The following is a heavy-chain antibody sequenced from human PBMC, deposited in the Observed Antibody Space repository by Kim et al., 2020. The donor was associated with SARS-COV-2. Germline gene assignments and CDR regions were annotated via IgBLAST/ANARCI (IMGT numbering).Heavy chain of an antibody. V-gene: IGHV3-48*04. Sequence: GGSLRLSCAASGFTFSSYSMNWVRQAPGKGLEWVSYISSSSSTIYYADSVKGRFTISRDNAKNSLYLQMNSLRAEDTAVYYCARAVEQSGSQGGNYYYYGMDVWGQGTTVTVSS. J-gene: IGHJ6*02. CDR2: ISSSSSTI. CDR3: ARAVEQSGSQGGNYYYYGMDV. CDR1: GFTFSSYS. D-gene: IGHD3-10*01.